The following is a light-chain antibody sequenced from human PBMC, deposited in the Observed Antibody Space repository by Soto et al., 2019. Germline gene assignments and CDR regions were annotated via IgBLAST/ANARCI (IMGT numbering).Light chain of an antibody. CDR3: SSYTSSITPYV. CDR1: SIDVGGSNY. Sequence: QSVLTQPRSVSGSPGQSVTISCTGPSIDVGGSNYVSWYQQHPGKAPKLMIYDVSERPSGVPDRFSGSKSGNAAYLTISGLQADDEAEYYCSSYTSSITPYVFGTGTKVTVL. CDR2: DVS. J-gene: IGLJ1*01. V-gene: IGLV2-11*01.